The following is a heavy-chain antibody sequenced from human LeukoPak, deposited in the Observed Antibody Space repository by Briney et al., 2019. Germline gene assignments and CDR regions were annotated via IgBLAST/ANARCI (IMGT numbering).Heavy chain of an antibody. CDR2: ISDGGTIT. Sequence: GGSLRLSCAASGFTFSDYGMSWVRQAPGKGLKWVSTISDGGTITYYADSVKGRFTISRDNSKNTLFLQMSSLRAEDTAVYYCARDVGEYCSSTNCYASHCWGQGTLITVSS. CDR1: GFTFSDYG. J-gene: IGHJ4*02. CDR3: ARDVGEYCSSTNCYASHC. V-gene: IGHV3-23*01. D-gene: IGHD2-2*01.